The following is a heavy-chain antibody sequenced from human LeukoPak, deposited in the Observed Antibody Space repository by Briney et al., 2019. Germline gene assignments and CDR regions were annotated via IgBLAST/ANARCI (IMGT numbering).Heavy chain of an antibody. CDR2: MNPNSGNT. CDR1: GYTFTSYG. CDR3: ARGPDYYDSSGYYGIDY. J-gene: IGHJ4*02. D-gene: IGHD3-22*01. V-gene: IGHV1-8*03. Sequence: ASVKVSCKASGYTFTSYGISWVRQAPGQGLEWIGWMNPNSGNTGYAQKFQGRVTITRNTSISTAYMELSSLGSEDTAVYYCARGPDYYDSSGYYGIDYWGQGTLVTVSS.